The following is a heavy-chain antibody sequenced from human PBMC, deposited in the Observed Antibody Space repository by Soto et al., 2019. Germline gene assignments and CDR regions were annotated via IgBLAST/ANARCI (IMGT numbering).Heavy chain of an antibody. D-gene: IGHD2-15*01. V-gene: IGHV4-31*03. Sequence: SETLSLTCNVSGGSVTSGGYYWNWIRQHPGKGLEWIGYIYHSGNNYYNPSLRSRVSISVDRSKNHFSLTLSSVTAADTAVYYCASLLGYCSGGSCWPRFDHWGQGIPVTVSS. CDR2: IYHSGNN. CDR3: ASLLGYCSGGSCWPRFDH. J-gene: IGHJ4*02. CDR1: GGSVTSGGYY.